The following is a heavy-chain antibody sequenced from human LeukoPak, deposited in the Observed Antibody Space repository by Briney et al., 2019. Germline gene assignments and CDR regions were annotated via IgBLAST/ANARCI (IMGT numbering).Heavy chain of an antibody. D-gene: IGHD4-11*01. J-gene: IGHJ6*03. CDR3: TSSALTVTTTPTPYYYYYYMDV. V-gene: IGHV3-30*04. CDR2: ISYDGSNK. CDR1: GFTFSSYA. Sequence: PSGGSLRLSCAASGFTFSSYAMHWVRQAPGKGLEWVAVISYDGSNKYYADSVKGRFTISRDNSKNTLYLQMNSLKTEDTAVYYCTSSALTVTTTPTPYYYYYYMDVWGKGTTVTVSS.